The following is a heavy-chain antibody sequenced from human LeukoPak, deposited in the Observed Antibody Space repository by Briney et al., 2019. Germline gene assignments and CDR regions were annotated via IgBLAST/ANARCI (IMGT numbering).Heavy chain of an antibody. CDR3: ARDPIGGSTIFDS. V-gene: IGHV6-1*01. CDR1: GDSFSSDSAA. D-gene: IGHD1-26*01. J-gene: IGHJ4*02. Sequence: SQTLSLTCAISGDSFSSDSAAWNWIRQSPSRGLEWLARTYFRSKWYYDYALAVKGRITINPDTSKNQFSLQLNSVTPEDTAVYFCARDPIGGSTIFDSWGQGTLVTVSS. CDR2: TYFRSKWYY.